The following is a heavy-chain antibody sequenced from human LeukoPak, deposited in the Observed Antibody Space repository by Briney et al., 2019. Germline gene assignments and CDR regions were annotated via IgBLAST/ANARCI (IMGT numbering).Heavy chain of an antibody. Sequence: ASVKVSCKASGGTFSSYAISWVRQAPGQGLEWMGGIIPIFGTANYAQKFQGRVTITADESTSTAYMELSSLRPEDTAVYYCARYWKNWFDPWGQGTLVTVSS. CDR3: ARYWKNWFDP. V-gene: IGHV1-69*01. CDR1: GGTFSSYA. D-gene: IGHD1-1*01. J-gene: IGHJ5*02. CDR2: IIPIFGTA.